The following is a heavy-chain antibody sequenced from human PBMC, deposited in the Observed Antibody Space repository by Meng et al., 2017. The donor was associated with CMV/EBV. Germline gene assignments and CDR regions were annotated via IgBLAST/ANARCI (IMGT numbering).Heavy chain of an antibody. Sequence: GESLKISCAASGFTCSSYGMHWVRQAPGKGLEWVAFIRYDGSNKYYADSVKGRFTISRDNSKNTLYLQMNSLRAEDTAVYYCAKISGRTVSPYCSSTSCYPGRGYFDYWGQGTLVTVSS. CDR3: AKISGRTVSPYCSSTSCYPGRGYFDY. CDR2: IRYDGSNK. D-gene: IGHD2-2*01. CDR1: GFTCSSYG. V-gene: IGHV3-30*02. J-gene: IGHJ4*02.